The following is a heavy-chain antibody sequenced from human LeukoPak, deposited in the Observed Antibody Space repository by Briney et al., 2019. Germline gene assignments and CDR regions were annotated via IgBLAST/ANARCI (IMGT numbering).Heavy chain of an antibody. Sequence: GGSLRLSCAASGFTFSTYDMSWVRLAPGKGLEWVSGISGSGSSTYYADSVKGRFTSSRDNSNNTLYVQMNSLRVEDTAVYYCAKSGGLSGSGRLAMDVWGQGTTVTVSS. CDR3: AKSGGLSGSGRLAMDV. D-gene: IGHD3-10*01. V-gene: IGHV3-23*01. CDR1: GFTFSTYD. J-gene: IGHJ6*02. CDR2: ISGSGSST.